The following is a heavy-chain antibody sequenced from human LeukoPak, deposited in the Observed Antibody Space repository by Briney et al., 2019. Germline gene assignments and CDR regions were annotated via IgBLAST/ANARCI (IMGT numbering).Heavy chain of an antibody. J-gene: IGHJ6*02. CDR1: GFTFSSYS. Sequence: GGSLRLSCAASGFTFSSYSMNWVRQAPGKGLEWVSSISSSSSYIYYAVSVKGRFTISRDNAKNSLYLQMNSLRAEDTAVYYCARDGTAAGTGYYYGMDVWGQGTTVTVSS. CDR2: ISSSSSYI. V-gene: IGHV3-21*01. D-gene: IGHD6-13*01. CDR3: ARDGTAAGTGYYYGMDV.